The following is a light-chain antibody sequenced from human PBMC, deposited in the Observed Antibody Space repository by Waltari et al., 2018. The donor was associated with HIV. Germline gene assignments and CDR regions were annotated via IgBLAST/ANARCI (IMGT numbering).Light chain of an antibody. CDR3: GTWDGSLGSGV. CDR2: ENN. V-gene: IGLV1-51*01. CDR1: SSNIGNNY. Sequence: QSVLTQPPSVSAAPGQKVTISCSGSSSNIGNNYVSWYQQFPGAAPKLRIYENNKRPSGIPDRFSGSKYGTTATLGVTGLQTGDEADYYCGTWDGSLGSGVFGGGTKLTVL. J-gene: IGLJ2*01.